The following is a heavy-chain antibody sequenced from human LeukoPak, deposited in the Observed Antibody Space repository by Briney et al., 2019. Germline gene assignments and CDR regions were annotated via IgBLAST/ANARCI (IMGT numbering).Heavy chain of an antibody. D-gene: IGHD6-13*01. Sequence: PSETLSLTCTVSGGSISSYYWSWIRQPPGQGLEWIGFIYSSGSTNYNPSLKSRVAISVDTSKNHFSLKLSSVTAADTAVYYCARGGSSSWRIGYYFDYWGQGTLVTVSS. J-gene: IGHJ4*02. V-gene: IGHV4-59*01. CDR3: ARGGSSSWRIGYYFDY. CDR1: GGSISSYY. CDR2: IYSSGST.